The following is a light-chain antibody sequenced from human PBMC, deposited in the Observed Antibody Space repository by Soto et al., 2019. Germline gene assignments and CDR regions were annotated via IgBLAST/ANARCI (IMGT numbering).Light chain of an antibody. CDR2: GAS. CDR1: QSVSNSH. V-gene: IGKV3-20*01. J-gene: IGKJ2*01. CDR3: QQYGSSPQT. Sequence: DIVLTQSPGTLSLSPGERATLSCRASQSVSNSHLAWYQQKPGQAPGLLIYGASSRDTGIPDRFSGGGSGTDFTLTINRLEPEDFAVYYCQQYGSSPQTFGQGTKLEIK.